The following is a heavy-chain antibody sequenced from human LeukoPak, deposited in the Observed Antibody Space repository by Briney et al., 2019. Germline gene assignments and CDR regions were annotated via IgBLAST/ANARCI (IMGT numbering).Heavy chain of an antibody. V-gene: IGHV4-30-4*01. J-gene: IGHJ4*02. CDR2: IYYSGST. D-gene: IGHD6-19*01. CDR1: GGSISSGDYY. Sequence: PSETLSLTCTVSGGSISSGDYYWSWIRQPPGKGLEWIGYIYYSGSTYYNPSLKSRATISVDTSKNQFSLKLSSVTAASTAVYYCAKHSSGWYLADYWGQGTLVTVSS. CDR3: AKHSSGWYLADY.